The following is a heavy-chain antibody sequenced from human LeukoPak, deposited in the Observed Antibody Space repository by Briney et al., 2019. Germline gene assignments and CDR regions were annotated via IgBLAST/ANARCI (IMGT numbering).Heavy chain of an antibody. D-gene: IGHD3-10*01. Sequence: PSETLSLTCTVSGGSISSYYWSWIRQPPGKGLEWIGYIYYSGSTNYNPSLKSRVTISVDTSKNQFSLKLSSVTAADTAVYYCARGFFSGSSGPDYWGQGTLVTVSS. V-gene: IGHV4-59*01. CDR2: IYYSGST. J-gene: IGHJ4*02. CDR3: ARGFFSGSSGPDY. CDR1: GGSISSYY.